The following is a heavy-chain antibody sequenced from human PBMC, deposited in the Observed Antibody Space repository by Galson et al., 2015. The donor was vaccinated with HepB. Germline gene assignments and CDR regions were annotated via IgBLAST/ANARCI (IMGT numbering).Heavy chain of an antibody. CDR2: ISGSGDRT. Sequence: SLRLSCAASGFTFSIYAMSWVRQAPGEGLEWVSAISGSGDRTYYADSVKGRFTISRDNSKSTLYLQMNSLRVEDTAVYYCAKHMVRSDYWGQGALVTVSS. CDR3: AKHMVRSDY. D-gene: IGHD3-10*01. CDR1: GFTFSIYA. J-gene: IGHJ4*02. V-gene: IGHV3-23*01.